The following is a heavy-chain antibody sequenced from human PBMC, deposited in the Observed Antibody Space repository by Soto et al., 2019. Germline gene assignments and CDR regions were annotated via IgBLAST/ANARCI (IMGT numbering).Heavy chain of an antibody. D-gene: IGHD6-19*01. J-gene: IGHJ6*01. Sequence: QVQLQQWGAGLLKASETLSLTCAVVGDSLRGQSWNWIRQSPGKGLEWIGELDQSGGTNYNPSLKSRAIISDDTQKNQFSLKLNSVTAADTAVYYCAREDSYGWSGESLDVWGQGTTVTVSS. CDR3: AREDSYGWSGESLDV. CDR1: GDSLRGQS. CDR2: LDQSGGT. V-gene: IGHV4-34*01.